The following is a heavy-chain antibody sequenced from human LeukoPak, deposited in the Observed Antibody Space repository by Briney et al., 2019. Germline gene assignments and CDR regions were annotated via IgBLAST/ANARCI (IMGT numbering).Heavy chain of an antibody. CDR2: ISYDGSNK. V-gene: IGHV3-30*01. Sequence: PGGSLRLSCAAYGFTFSSYAMHWVRQAPGKGLEWVAVISYDGSNKYYADSVKGRFTISRDNSKNTLYLQMNSLRAEDTAVYYCARDSLEYCTNGVCYPYYFDYWGQGTLVTVSS. J-gene: IGHJ4*02. CDR3: ARDSLEYCTNGVCYPYYFDY. D-gene: IGHD2-8*01. CDR1: GFTFSSYA.